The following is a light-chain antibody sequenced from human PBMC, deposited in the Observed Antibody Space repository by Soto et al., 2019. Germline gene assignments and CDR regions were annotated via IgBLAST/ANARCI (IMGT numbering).Light chain of an antibody. CDR1: PSVSSNY. V-gene: IGKV3-20*01. J-gene: IGKJ5*01. Sequence: EIVLTQSPGTLSLSPGGRATLSCRASPSVSSNYLAWYQQKPGQAPRRLICGASSRATGIPDRFSVSGSGTGFTLSISRVQPDDLAEYYCQPDDKSLPITFGHGTRLEIK. CDR3: QPDDKSLPIT. CDR2: GAS.